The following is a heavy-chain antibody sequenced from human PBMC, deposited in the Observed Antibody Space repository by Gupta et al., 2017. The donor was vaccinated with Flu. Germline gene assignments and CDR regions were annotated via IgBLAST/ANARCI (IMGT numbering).Heavy chain of an antibody. CDR2: ISANGGST. D-gene: IGHD3-22*01. CDR1: GFTFTSYA. J-gene: IGHJ4*02. CDR3: AEAESSGYHYVWVGVEY. V-gene: IGHV3-23*01. Sequence: VQLLESGCGLVPLGGSLRLYCVASGFTFTSYAMYCVSQALGKEVEWVSAISANGGSTYYADSVKGEDANARDNSKNTLYLQRNSLRAEDTAVYYCAEAESSGYHYVWVGVEYWGQGTLVTVSS.